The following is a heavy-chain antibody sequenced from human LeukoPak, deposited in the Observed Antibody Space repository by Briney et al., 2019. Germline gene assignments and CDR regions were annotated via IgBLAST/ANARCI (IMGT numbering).Heavy chain of an antibody. Sequence: GGSLRLSCAASGFTFSIYSMNWVRQAPGKGLEWVSSIGGSSSSLYYAESVKGRFTISRDNARNSLYLQMNSLRAEDTAVYYCAKDPYYYDRPFNWFDPWGQGTLVTVSS. CDR2: IGGSSSSL. D-gene: IGHD3-22*01. CDR1: GFTFSIYS. J-gene: IGHJ5*02. CDR3: AKDPYYYDRPFNWFDP. V-gene: IGHV3-21*01.